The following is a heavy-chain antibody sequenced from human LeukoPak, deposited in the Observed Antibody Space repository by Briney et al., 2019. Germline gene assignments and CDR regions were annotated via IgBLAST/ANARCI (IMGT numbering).Heavy chain of an antibody. Sequence: GGSLRLSCAASGFTFDDYGMHWVRQAPGKGLEWVAGISWNSGSIGYADSVKGRFTISRDNAKNSLYLQMNSLRAEDMALYYCAKGGRGYSYGLTPFDYWGQGTLVTVSS. J-gene: IGHJ4*02. D-gene: IGHD5-18*01. V-gene: IGHV3-9*03. CDR2: ISWNSGSI. CDR3: AKGGRGYSYGLTPFDY. CDR1: GFTFDDYG.